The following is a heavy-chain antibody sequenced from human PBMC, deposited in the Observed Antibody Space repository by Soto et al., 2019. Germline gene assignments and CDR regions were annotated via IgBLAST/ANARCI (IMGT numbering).Heavy chain of an antibody. V-gene: IGHV4-34*01. D-gene: IGHD1-26*01. J-gene: IGHJ4*02. CDR3: ARKLGAFDN. Sequence: SETLSLTCAVYGGSFSGYYWSWIRQAPGKGLEWIGEINHSGSTNYNPYLKSRVTISVDTSKNQFSMKLSSVTAADTAVYYCARKLGAFDNWGQGTLVTVSS. CDR2: INHSGST. CDR1: GGSFSGYY.